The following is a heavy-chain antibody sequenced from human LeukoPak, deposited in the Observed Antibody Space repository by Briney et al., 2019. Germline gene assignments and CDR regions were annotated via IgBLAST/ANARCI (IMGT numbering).Heavy chain of an antibody. CDR2: TSDRGDYT. V-gene: IGHV3-23*01. CDR1: GFTFTSYS. D-gene: IGHD1-7*01. Sequence: LLGGSLRLSCAASGFTFTSYSMSWVRQAPGKGLEWVSGTSDRGDYTYYADSVKGRFTISRDSSKNTLFLQMNSLRAEDTALYFCARKAQYNGHYPLDYWGQGTLVTVSS. CDR3: ARKAQYNGHYPLDY. J-gene: IGHJ4*02.